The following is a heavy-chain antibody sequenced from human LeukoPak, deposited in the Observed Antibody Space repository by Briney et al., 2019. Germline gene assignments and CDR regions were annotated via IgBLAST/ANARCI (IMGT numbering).Heavy chain of an antibody. CDR2: IKQDGSQR. J-gene: IGHJ4*02. CDR3: ARRGGSSSRRSPIDY. CDR1: GFTFSDYW. Sequence: GGSLRLSCTASGFTFSDYWMTWVRQAPGKGPEWVANIKQDGSQRYYVDSVRGRFTISRDNAKNSLFLQMNGLRAEDTAVYYCARRGGSSSRRSPIDYWGQGTLVNVSS. D-gene: IGHD6-6*01. V-gene: IGHV3-7*01.